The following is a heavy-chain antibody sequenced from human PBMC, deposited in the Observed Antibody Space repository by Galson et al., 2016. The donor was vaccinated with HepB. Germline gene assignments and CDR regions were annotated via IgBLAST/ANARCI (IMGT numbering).Heavy chain of an antibody. Sequence: SETLSLTCAISGVSITSGFHWGWIRQPPGKGLEWIGNIYHSGTAYSNPSLKSRVTISVDKSNNRFSLNLSSVTAADTAVYYCANRPAGEGFDNWGQGTLVTVSS. CDR1: GVSITSGFH. D-gene: IGHD3-16*01. V-gene: IGHV4-38-2*01. CDR2: IYHSGTA. J-gene: IGHJ4*02. CDR3: ANRPAGEGFDN.